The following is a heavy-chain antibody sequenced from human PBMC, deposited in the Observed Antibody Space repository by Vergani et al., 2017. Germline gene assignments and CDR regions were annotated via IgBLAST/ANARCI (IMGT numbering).Heavy chain of an antibody. V-gene: IGHV3-30*18. CDR1: GFTFSSYG. D-gene: IGHD3-22*01. Sequence: QVQLVESAGGVVQPGGSLRLSCAASGFTFSSYGMHWVRQAPGKGLEWVAVISYDGSNKYYADSVKGRFTISRDNSKNTLYLQMNSLRAEDTAVYYCAKASDYYDSSGYYYFDYWGQGTLVTVSS. J-gene: IGHJ4*02. CDR2: ISYDGSNK. CDR3: AKASDYYDSSGYYYFDY.